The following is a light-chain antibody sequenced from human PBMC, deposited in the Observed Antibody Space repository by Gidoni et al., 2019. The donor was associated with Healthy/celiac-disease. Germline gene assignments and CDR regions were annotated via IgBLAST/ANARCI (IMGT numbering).Light chain of an antibody. CDR3: QQYDSTPYT. J-gene: IGKJ2*01. CDR2: WAS. V-gene: IGKV4-1*01. CDR1: QSVLYSSNNKNY. Sequence: DIVMTQSPDSLAVSLGARATINCKSSQSVLYSSNNKNYLAWYQQKPGQPPKLLIDWASTRESGVPDRFRGSGSGTDVTLTISSLQAEDVAVYYCQQYDSTPYTFGQGTKLEIK.